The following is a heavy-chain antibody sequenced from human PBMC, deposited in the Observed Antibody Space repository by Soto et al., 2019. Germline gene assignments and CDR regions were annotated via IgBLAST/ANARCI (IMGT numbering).Heavy chain of an antibody. CDR3: ARGYGGTIGRFDP. CDR2: INAGNGNT. J-gene: IGHJ5*02. D-gene: IGHD1-7*01. CDR1: GYTFTSYA. V-gene: IGHV1-3*01. Sequence: QVQLVQSGAEVKKPGASVKVSCKASGYTFTSYAMHWVRQAPGQRLEWMGWINAGNGNTKYSQKFQGRVTITRDTXASTAYMELSSLRSEDTAVYSCARGYGGTIGRFDPWGQGTLVTVSS.